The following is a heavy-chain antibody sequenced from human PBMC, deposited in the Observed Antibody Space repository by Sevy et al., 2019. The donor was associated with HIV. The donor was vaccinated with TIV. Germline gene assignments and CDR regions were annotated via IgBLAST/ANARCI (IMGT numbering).Heavy chain of an antibody. Sequence: SETLSLTCTVSGGSIGSNSFYWGWIRQPPGKELEWIGTVSYGGSTYYNPSLRSRVTISVDASKKQFSLKLSSVTAADTAVYYCARQKVRSAYYYDTSGRQGKADFDSWGQGPLVTVSS. CDR1: GGSIGSNSFY. CDR3: ARQKVRSAYYYDTSGRQGKADFDS. J-gene: IGHJ4*02. V-gene: IGHV4-39*01. D-gene: IGHD3-22*01. CDR2: VSYGGST.